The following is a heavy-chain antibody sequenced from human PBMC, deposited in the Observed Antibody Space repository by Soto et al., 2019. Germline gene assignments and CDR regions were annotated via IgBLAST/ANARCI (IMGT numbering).Heavy chain of an antibody. CDR2: IYYSGST. J-gene: IGHJ5*02. CDR3: ARRIGFLEWLLPNWFDP. V-gene: IGHV4-31*03. Sequence: SETLSLTCTVSGGSISSGGYYWSWIRQHPGKGLEWIGYIYYSGSTYYNPSLKSRVTISVDTSKNQFSLKLSSVTAADTAVYYCARRIGFLEWLLPNWFDPWGQGTLVTVS. CDR1: GGSISSGGYY. D-gene: IGHD3-3*01.